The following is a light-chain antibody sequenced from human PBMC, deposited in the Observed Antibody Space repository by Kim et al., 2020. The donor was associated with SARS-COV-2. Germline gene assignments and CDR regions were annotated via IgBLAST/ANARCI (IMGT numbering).Light chain of an antibody. CDR2: QDS. V-gene: IGLV3-1*01. CDR1: KLGDKY. Sequence: SPGQTASINCSGDKLGDKYACWYQQKPGQSPVLVIYQDSKRPSGIPERFSGSNSGNTATLTISGTQAMDEADYYCQAWDSSTAWVFGGGTKLTVL. CDR3: QAWDSSTAWV. J-gene: IGLJ3*02.